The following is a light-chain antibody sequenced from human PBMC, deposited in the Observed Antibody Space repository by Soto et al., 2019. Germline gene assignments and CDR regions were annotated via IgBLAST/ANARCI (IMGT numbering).Light chain of an antibody. CDR3: QQYGSSLPLT. V-gene: IGKV3-20*01. CDR1: QNVSSSY. J-gene: IGKJ4*01. CDR2: GAS. Sequence: IVLTQSPGTLSLSPGERATLSCRASQNVSSSYLAWYQQKPGQAPRLLIYGASSRATGIPDRFSGSGSGTDFTLTISRLEPEDFAVYYCQQYGSSLPLTFGGGTKVDIK.